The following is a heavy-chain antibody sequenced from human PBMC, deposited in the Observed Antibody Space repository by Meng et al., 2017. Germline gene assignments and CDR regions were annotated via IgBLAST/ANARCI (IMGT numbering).Heavy chain of an antibody. CDR1: GFTFDDYA. J-gene: IGHJ3*02. V-gene: IGHV3-43D*03. CDR2: ISWDGGST. D-gene: IGHD4-17*01. Sequence: EVVLAESGGGFVPPGGSRRLSCAAFGFTFDDYAMHWVRQAPGKGLEWVSLISWDGGSTYYADSVKGRFTISRDNSKNSLYLQMNSLRAEDTALYYCAKGGDYVSPSGAFDIWGQGTMVTVSS. CDR3: AKGGDYVSPSGAFDI.